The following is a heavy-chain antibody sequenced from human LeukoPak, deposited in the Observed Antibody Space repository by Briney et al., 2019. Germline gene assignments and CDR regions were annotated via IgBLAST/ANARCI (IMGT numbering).Heavy chain of an antibody. V-gene: IGHV5-51*01. CDR1: GYIFTSYW. CDR3: ARHETVAGTGDY. D-gene: IGHD6-19*01. Sequence: GASLQISCKGSGYIFTSYWIGWVRPLPGKGLEWMGIIYPGDSDTRYSPSFQGQVTISADKSISTAYLQWSSLKASDTAMYYCARHETVAGTGDYWGQGTPVTVSS. J-gene: IGHJ4*02. CDR2: IYPGDSDT.